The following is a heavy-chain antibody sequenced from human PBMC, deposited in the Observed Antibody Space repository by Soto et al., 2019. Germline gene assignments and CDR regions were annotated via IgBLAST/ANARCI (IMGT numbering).Heavy chain of an antibody. Sequence: GGSLRLSCAASGFTFSSYAMSWVRQAPGKGLEWVSAISGSGGSTYYADSVKGRFTISRDNSKNTLYMQMNSLRAEETAVYYCAKEYRPYITHYFDYWGQGTLVTVSS. J-gene: IGHJ4*02. CDR2: ISGSGGST. D-gene: IGHD1-26*01. V-gene: IGHV3-23*01. CDR3: AKEYRPYITHYFDY. CDR1: GFTFSSYA.